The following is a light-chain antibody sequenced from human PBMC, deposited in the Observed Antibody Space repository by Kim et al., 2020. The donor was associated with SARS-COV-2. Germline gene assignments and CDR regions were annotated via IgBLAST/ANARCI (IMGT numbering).Light chain of an antibody. CDR1: QSISSW. J-gene: IGKJ1*01. CDR2: AAS. CDR3: LQYNDYPRT. Sequence: ASVGDRITITCRDSQSISSWLAWYQQKPEKAPKRLIYAASSLQSGVPSRFSGSGSGTEFTLTISNLQPDDFATYYCLQYNDYPRTFGQGTKVDIK. V-gene: IGKV1D-16*01.